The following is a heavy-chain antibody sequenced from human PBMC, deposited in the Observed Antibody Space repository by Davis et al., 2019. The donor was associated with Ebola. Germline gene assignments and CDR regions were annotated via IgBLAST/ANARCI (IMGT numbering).Heavy chain of an antibody. CDR3: AKGEHSGWYGFDY. CDR2: IRNDRNDQ. J-gene: IGHJ4*02. V-gene: IGHV3-30*02. Sequence: PGGSLRFSCEVSGFTFSNYGMYWVRQAPGKGLEWVAFIRNDRNDQYYADSVKGRFTISRDNSKNTLSLQMNSLRAEDTAVYYCAKGEHSGWYGFDYWGQGTLVTVSS. D-gene: IGHD6-19*01. CDR1: GFTFSNYG.